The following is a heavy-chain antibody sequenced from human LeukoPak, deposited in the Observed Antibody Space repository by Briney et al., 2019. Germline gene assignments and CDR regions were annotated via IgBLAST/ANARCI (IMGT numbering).Heavy chain of an antibody. D-gene: IGHD2-2*01. J-gene: IGHJ3*02. V-gene: IGHV1-2*02. CDR3: ASAMRAFDI. CDR2: INPNSGGT. CDR1: GYTFTGYY. Sequence: GASVKVSCKASGYTFTGYYMHWVRQAPGQGLEWMGWINPNSGGTNYAQKFQGRVTITTDESTSTAYMELSSLRSEDTAVYYCASAMRAFDIWGQETMVTVSS.